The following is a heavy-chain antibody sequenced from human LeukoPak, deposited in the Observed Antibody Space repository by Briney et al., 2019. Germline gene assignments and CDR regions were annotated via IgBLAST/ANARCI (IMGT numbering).Heavy chain of an antibody. V-gene: IGHV3-33*01. CDR2: IWYDGSNK. CDR1: GFTFSSYG. Sequence: GRSLRLSCAASGFTFSSYGMHWVRQAPGKGLEWVAVIWYDGSNKYYADSVKGRFTISRDNSKNTLYLQMNSLRAEDTAVYYCARDIYRVVATENAFDIWGQGTMVTVSS. D-gene: IGHD5-12*01. J-gene: IGHJ3*02. CDR3: ARDIYRVVATENAFDI.